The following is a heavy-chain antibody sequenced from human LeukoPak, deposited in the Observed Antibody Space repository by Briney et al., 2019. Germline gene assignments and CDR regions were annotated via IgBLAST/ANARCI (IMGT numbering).Heavy chain of an antibody. CDR3: ARVLYGYSYGLFDY. D-gene: IGHD5-18*01. CDR1: GYTFTGYY. CDR2: INPNSGGT. V-gene: IGHV1-2*04. J-gene: IGHJ4*02. Sequence: ASVKVSCKASGYTFTGYYMHWVRQAPGQGLEWMGWINPNSGGTNYAQKFQGWVTMTRDTSTSTVYMELSSLRSEDTAVYYCARVLYGYSYGLFDYWGQGTLVTVSS.